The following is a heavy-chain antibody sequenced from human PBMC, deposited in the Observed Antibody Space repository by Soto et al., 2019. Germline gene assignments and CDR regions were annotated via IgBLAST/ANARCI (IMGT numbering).Heavy chain of an antibody. V-gene: IGHV3-30-3*01. Sequence: QVQLVESGGGVVQPVRSLRLSCAASGFTFNNYAMYWVRQAPGKGLEWMAVISDDGINTYYADSVKGRFTISRDNSKNTLYLQMNSLRPEDTAVYYCARGMITFGGYWGQGTLVTVSS. CDR1: GFTFNNYA. CDR3: ARGMITFGGY. CDR2: ISDDGINT. D-gene: IGHD3-16*01. J-gene: IGHJ4*02.